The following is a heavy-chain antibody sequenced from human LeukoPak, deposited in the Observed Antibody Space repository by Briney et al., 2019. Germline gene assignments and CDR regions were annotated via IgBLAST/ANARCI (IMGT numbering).Heavy chain of an antibody. V-gene: IGHV4-59*01. CDR3: ARVFLEWDYYFDY. D-gene: IGHD3-3*01. Sequence: PSETLSLTCTVSGGSISSYYWSWIRQPPGKGLEWIGYIYYSGSTNYNPSLKSRVTISVDTSKNQFSLKLSPVTAADTAVYYCARVFLEWDYYFDYWGQGTLVTVSS. CDR1: GGSISSYY. J-gene: IGHJ4*02. CDR2: IYYSGST.